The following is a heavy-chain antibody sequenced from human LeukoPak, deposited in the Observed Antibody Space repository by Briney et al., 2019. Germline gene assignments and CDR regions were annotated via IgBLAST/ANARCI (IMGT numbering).Heavy chain of an antibody. CDR3: ARDLSSTSNWEFDF. J-gene: IGHJ4*02. CDR1: GYTFTGYF. V-gene: IGHV1-2*06. Sequence: ASVKVSSKASGYTFTGYFMHWVRQAPGQGLEWMGRINLNSGGTYYAQNFQGRVTMTRDTSISTAYVELSRLTSDDTAVYYCARDLSSTSNWEFDFWGQGTLVTVSS. D-gene: IGHD1-26*01. CDR2: INLNSGGT.